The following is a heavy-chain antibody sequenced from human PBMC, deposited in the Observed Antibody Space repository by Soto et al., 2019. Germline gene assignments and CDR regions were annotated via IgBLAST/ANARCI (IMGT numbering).Heavy chain of an antibody. CDR1: GGTFSSYA. V-gene: IGHV1-69*13. D-gene: IGHD2-15*01. CDR3: ARACDKSEVVVAAKNWFDP. J-gene: IGHJ5*02. Sequence: GASVKVSCKASGGTFSSYAISWVRQAPGQGLEWMGGIIPIFGTANYAQKFQGRVTITADESTSTAYMELSSLRSEDTAVYYCARACDKSEVVVAAKNWFDPWGQGTLVTVSS. CDR2: IIPIFGTA.